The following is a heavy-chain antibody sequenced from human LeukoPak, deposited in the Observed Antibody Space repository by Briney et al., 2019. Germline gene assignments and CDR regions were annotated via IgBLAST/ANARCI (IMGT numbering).Heavy chain of an antibody. CDR1: GGSFSGYY. CDR3: ARGHQLLYYYYGMDV. V-gene: IGHV4-34*01. J-gene: IGHJ6*02. D-gene: IGHD1-26*01. CDR2: INHSGST. Sequence: SETLSLTCAVYGGSFSGYYWSWIRQPPGKGLEWIGEINHSGSTNCNPSLKSRVTISVDTSKNQFSLKLSSVTAADTAVYYCARGHQLLYYYYGMDVWGQGTTVTVSS.